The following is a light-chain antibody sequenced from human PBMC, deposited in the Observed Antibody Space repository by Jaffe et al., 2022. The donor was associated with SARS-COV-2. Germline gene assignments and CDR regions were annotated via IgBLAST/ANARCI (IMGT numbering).Light chain of an antibody. CDR3: QQYGSSPQT. CDR1: QSVSSSY. Sequence: EIVLTQSPGTLSLSPGERATLSCRASQSVSSSYLVWYQQKPGQAPRLLIYDASSRAIGIPDRFSGSGSGTDFTLTISRLEPEDFAVYYCQQYGSSPQTFGQGTKVEIK. V-gene: IGKV3-20*01. J-gene: IGKJ1*01. CDR2: DAS.